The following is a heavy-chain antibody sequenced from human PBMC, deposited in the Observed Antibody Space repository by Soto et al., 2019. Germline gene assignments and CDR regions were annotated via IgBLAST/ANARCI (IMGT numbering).Heavy chain of an antibody. CDR3: ARGARGYSGYKWAFDP. Sequence: SETLSLTCAVYGGSFSGYYWSWIRQPPGKGLEWIGEINHSGSTNYNPSLKSRVTISVDTSKNQFSLKLSSVTAADTAVYYCARGARGYSGYKWAFDPWGQGTLVTVSS. CDR2: INHSGST. D-gene: IGHD5-12*01. CDR1: GGSFSGYY. V-gene: IGHV4-34*01. J-gene: IGHJ5*02.